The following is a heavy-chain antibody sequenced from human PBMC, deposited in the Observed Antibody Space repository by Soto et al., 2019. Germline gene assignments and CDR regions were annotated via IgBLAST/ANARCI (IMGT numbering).Heavy chain of an antibody. D-gene: IGHD3-3*01. J-gene: IGHJ4*02. CDR1: GYTFTSYG. CDR3: ARDTRFYDFWSGYLLYFDY. Sequence: QVQLVQSGAEVKKPGASVKVSCKASGYTFTSYGISWVRQAPGQGLEGMGWISAYNGNTNYAQKLQGRVTMTTDTSRSTAHIEMRSLRPGDTAVYYCARDTRFYDFWSGYLLYFDYWVQGTLVTVS. V-gene: IGHV1-18*01. CDR2: ISAYNGNT.